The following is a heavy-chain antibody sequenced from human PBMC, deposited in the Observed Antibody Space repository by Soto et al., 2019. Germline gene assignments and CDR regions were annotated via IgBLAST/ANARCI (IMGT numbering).Heavy chain of an antibody. CDR2: INWNGGST. V-gene: IGHV3-20*04. Sequence: PGGSLRLSCVASGFIFDDYAMSWVRQAPGKGLEWVSGINWNGGSTGYADSVKGRFTISRDNAKNSLYLQLNSLGAEDTAFYYCARLMRSGSYYNDYYYYALDVWGQGTTVTVSS. CDR3: ARLMRSGSYYNDYYYYALDV. D-gene: IGHD3-10*01. J-gene: IGHJ6*01. CDR1: GFIFDDYA.